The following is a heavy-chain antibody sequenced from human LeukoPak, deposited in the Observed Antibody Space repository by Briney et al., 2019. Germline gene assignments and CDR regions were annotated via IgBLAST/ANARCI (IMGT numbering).Heavy chain of an antibody. CDR2: MNPNSGNT. J-gene: IGHJ4*02. D-gene: IGHD5-24*01. V-gene: IGHV1-8*02. Sequence: ASVTVSCKASGGTFSSYAISWVRQAPGQGLEWMGWMNPNSGNTGYAQKFQGRVTMTRNTSISTAYMELSSLRSEDTAVYYCARDGYNMGLDYWGQGTLVTVSS. CDR1: GGTFSSYA. CDR3: ARDGYNMGLDY.